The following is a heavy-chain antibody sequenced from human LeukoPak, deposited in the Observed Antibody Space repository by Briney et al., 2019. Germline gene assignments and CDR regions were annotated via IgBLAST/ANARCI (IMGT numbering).Heavy chain of an antibody. V-gene: IGHV3-21*01. D-gene: IGHD3-16*01. CDR3: ARDGMGSTFGGVPYYCDY. CDR1: GFTYSIYS. Sequence: GGCLSLSCAASGFTYSIYSMNWVSQAPGKGLEWVSYISSSSSYIYYADSVQGRFANSRDNAKNSLYLQMNSLRAEDTAVYYCARDGMGSTFGGVPYYCDYWGQGTLVTVSS. CDR2: ISSSSSYI. J-gene: IGHJ4*02.